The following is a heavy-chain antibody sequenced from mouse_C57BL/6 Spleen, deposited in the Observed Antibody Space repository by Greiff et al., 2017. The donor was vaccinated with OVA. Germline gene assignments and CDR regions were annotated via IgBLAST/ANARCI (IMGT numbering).Heavy chain of an antibody. Sequence: EVKVVEPGGGLVKPGGSLKLSCAASGFTFSSYAMSWVRQTPEKRLEWVATISAGGSYTYYPDNVKGRFTISRDKAKNNLYLQMSQLKSEETAMYYCARGVTGGYYAMDYWGQGTSVTVSS. CDR2: ISAGGSYT. V-gene: IGHV5-4*03. CDR1: GFTFSSYA. CDR3: ARGVTGGYYAMDY. J-gene: IGHJ4*01. D-gene: IGHD2-2*01.